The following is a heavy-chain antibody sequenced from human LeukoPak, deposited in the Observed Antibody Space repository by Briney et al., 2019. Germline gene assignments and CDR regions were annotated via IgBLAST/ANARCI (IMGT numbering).Heavy chain of an antibody. V-gene: IGHV3-23*01. CDR2: INDGGGTT. J-gene: IGHJ5*02. D-gene: IGHD3-22*01. CDR1: GFMFSSYT. CDR3: AKDPPGSGYYFNP. Sequence: GGSLRLSCAASGFMFSSYTMNWVRQAPGKGLEWVSTINDGGGTTYYADSVKGRFTISRDNSKNTLCLQMNSLRADDTAVYYCAKDPPGSGYYFNPWGQGTLVIVSS.